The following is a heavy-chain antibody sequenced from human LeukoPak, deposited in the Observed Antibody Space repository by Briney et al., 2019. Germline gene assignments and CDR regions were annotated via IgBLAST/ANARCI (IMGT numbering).Heavy chain of an antibody. CDR2: MNPNSGNT. CDR3: ARGDGGAPDY. J-gene: IGHJ4*02. V-gene: IGHV1-8*01. Sequence: EWMGWMNPNSGNTGYAQKFQGRVTMTRNTSISTAYMELSSLRSEDTAVYYCARGDGGAPDYWGQGTLVTVSS. D-gene: IGHD3-16*01.